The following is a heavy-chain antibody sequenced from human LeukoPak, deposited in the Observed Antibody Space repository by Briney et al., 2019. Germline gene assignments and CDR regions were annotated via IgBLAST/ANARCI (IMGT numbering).Heavy chain of an antibody. V-gene: IGHV1-2*02. Sequence: GASVKVSCKASGGTFSSYAISWVRQAPGQGLEWMGWINPNSGGTNYAQKFQGRVTMTRDTSISTAYMELSRLRSDDTAVYYCARALGDYQLLDYWGQGTLVTVSS. CDR2: INPNSGGT. D-gene: IGHD2-2*01. CDR1: GGTFSSYA. CDR3: ARALGDYQLLDY. J-gene: IGHJ4*02.